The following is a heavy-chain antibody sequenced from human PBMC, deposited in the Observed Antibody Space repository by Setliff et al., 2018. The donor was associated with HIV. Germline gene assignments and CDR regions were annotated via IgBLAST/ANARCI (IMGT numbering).Heavy chain of an antibody. D-gene: IGHD3-10*01. Sequence: PSETLSLTCAVYGGSFSGYYWSWIRQPAGKALEWIGRIYTSGSTNYNPSLKSRVTISVDTSKNQFSLKLSSVTAADTAVYYCARGSHYYGSGSSYDYWGQGTLVTVSS. CDR1: GGSFSGYY. CDR2: IYTSGST. CDR3: ARGSHYYGSGSSYDY. J-gene: IGHJ4*02. V-gene: IGHV4-59*10.